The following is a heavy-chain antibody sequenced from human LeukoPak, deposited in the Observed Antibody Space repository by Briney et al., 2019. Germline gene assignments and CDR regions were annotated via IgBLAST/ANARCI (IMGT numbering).Heavy chain of an antibody. CDR1: GGTFSSYA. Sequence: SVKVSCKASGGTFSSYAISWVRQAPGQGLEWMGGIIPIFGTANYAQKFQGRVTITADESTSTAYMELSSLRSEDPAVYYWARDHDIFSLHYWGQETLVTVSS. D-gene: IGHD3-9*01. CDR2: IIPIFGTA. V-gene: IGHV1-69*13. CDR3: ARDHDIFSLHY. J-gene: IGHJ4*02.